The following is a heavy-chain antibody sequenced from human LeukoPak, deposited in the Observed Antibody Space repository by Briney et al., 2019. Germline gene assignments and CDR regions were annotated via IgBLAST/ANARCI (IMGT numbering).Heavy chain of an antibody. Sequence: GGSLRLSCAASGFTFSSYSMNWVRQAPGKGLEWVSSINSSSSYIYYADSVKGRFTISRDNAKNSLYLQMNSLRAEDTAVYYCARDGSPRKNYDFWSGHPNWFDPWGQGTLVTVPS. J-gene: IGHJ5*02. CDR1: GFTFSSYS. V-gene: IGHV3-21*01. CDR2: INSSSSYI. D-gene: IGHD3-3*01. CDR3: ARDGSPRKNYDFWSGHPNWFDP.